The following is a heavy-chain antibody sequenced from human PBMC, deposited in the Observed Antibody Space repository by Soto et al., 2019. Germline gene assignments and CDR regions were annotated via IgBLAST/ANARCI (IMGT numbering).Heavy chain of an antibody. CDR2: IYYSGST. V-gene: IGHV4-39*01. Sequence: LSLTCTVSGGSISSSSYYWGWIRQPPGKGLEWIGSIYYSGSTYYNPSLKSRVTISVDTSKNQFSLKLSSVTAADTAVYYCARRRSSGVFFDYWGQGTLVTVS. D-gene: IGHD6-19*01. CDR3: ARRRSSGVFFDY. J-gene: IGHJ4*02. CDR1: GGSISSSSYY.